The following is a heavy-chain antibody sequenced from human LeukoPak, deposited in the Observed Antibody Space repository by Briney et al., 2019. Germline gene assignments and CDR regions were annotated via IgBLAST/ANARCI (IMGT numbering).Heavy chain of an antibody. Sequence: ASVKVSCKASGYTFTSYGISWVRQAPGQGLEWMGLISAYNGNTNYAQKLQGRVTMTTDTSTSTAYMELRNLRSDDAAVYYCARGLGYYDYVWGSYGVDYWGQGTLVTVSS. D-gene: IGHD3-16*01. CDR1: GYTFTSYG. CDR3: ARGLGYYDYVWGSYGVDY. J-gene: IGHJ4*02. V-gene: IGHV1-18*01. CDR2: ISAYNGNT.